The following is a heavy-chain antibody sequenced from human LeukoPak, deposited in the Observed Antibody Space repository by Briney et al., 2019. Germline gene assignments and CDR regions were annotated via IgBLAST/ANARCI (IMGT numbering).Heavy chain of an antibody. J-gene: IGHJ4*02. Sequence: PSGTLSLTCGVSGSSINNFYWTWIRQPAGKGLEWIGRIQASGSTIYNPPLKSRVTMSLDTSKNQFSLSLSSVTAADTALYYCARGHSGSNYGYWGQGTLVTVSS. CDR2: IQASGST. V-gene: IGHV4-4*07. D-gene: IGHD1-26*01. CDR3: ARGHSGSNYGY. CDR1: GSSINNFY.